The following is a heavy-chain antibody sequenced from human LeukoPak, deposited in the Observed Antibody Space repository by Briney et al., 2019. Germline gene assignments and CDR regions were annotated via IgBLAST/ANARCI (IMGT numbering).Heavy chain of an antibody. CDR1: GYTFTSYG. Sequence: ASVKVSCTASGYTFTSYGISWVRRAPGQGIEWMGWISAYNGNTNYAQKLQGRVTMTTDTSTSTACLELRSLRSDDTAVYYCARGPYVLLWFGEFPSFDYWGQGTLVAVSS. V-gene: IGHV1-18*01. D-gene: IGHD3-10*01. CDR3: ARGPYVLLWFGEFPSFDY. CDR2: ISAYNGNT. J-gene: IGHJ4*02.